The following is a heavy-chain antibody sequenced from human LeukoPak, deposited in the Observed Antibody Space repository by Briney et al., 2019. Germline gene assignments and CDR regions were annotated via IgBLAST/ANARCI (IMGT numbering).Heavy chain of an antibody. D-gene: IGHD6-13*01. CDR2: IRSKAYGGTT. V-gene: IGHV3-49*04. J-gene: IGHJ3*02. Sequence: PGRSLRLSCTASGFTFGDYAMSWVRQAPGKGLEWVGFIRSKAYGGTTEYAASVKSRFTISRDDSKSIAYLQMNSLKTEDTAVYYCTRDYPYSSSWQNDAFDIWGQGTMVTVSS. CDR1: GFTFGDYA. CDR3: TRDYPYSSSWQNDAFDI.